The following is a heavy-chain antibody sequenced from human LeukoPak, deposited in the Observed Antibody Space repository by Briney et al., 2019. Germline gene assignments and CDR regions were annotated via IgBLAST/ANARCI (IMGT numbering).Heavy chain of an antibody. V-gene: IGHV3-7*01. CDR1: GFPFSSYG. CDR3: ARDLAYSRLDY. D-gene: IGHD5-18*01. J-gene: IGHJ4*02. CDR2: INPDGNKK. Sequence: GGSLRLSCAASGFPFSSYGMHWVRQAPGKGLEWVASINPDGNKKYSADSVKGRFTISRDNAENSLYLQMNSLRVEDTAFYYCARDLAYSRLDYWGQGMLVTVSS.